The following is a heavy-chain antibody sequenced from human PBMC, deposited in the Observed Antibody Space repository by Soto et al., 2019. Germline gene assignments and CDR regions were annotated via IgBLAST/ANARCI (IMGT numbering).Heavy chain of an antibody. D-gene: IGHD6-13*01. CDR3: ANGYSSSWREIYYYYGMDV. CDR1: GFTFSSYG. V-gene: IGHV3-30*18. CDR2: ISYDGSNK. J-gene: IGHJ6*02. Sequence: QVQLVESGGGVVQPGRSLRLSCAASGFTFSSYGMHWVRQAPGKGLEWVAVISYDGSNKYYADSVKGRFTISRDNSKNTLQLQMNSLGSEDMAVYYCANGYSSSWREIYYYYGMDVWGQGTTVTVSS.